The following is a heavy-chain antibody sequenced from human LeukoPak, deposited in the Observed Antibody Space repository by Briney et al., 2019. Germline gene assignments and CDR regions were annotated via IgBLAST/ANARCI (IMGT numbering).Heavy chain of an antibody. CDR3: ALGLGYCSSTSCQLFDY. D-gene: IGHD2-2*01. CDR2: IYPGDSDT. CDR1: GYSFTSYW. V-gene: IGHV5-51*01. Sequence: GESLKISCKGSGYSFTSYWIGWVRQMPGKGLEWMGIIYPGDSDTRYSPSFQGQVTISADKSISTAYLQRSSLKASDTAMYYCALGLGYCSSTSCQLFDYWGQGTLVTVSS. J-gene: IGHJ4*02.